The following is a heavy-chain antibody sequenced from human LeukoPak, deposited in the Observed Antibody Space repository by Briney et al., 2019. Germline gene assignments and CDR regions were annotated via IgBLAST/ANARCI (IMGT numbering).Heavy chain of an antibody. CDR2: IYYSGST. D-gene: IGHD4-17*01. V-gene: IGHV4-30-4*01. CDR3: ARVRARGDYGSWFDP. CDR1: GGSISSGDYY. Sequence: PSETLSLTCTVSGGSISSGDYYWSWIRQPPGKGLEWIGYIYYSGSTYYNPSLKSRVTISVDTSKNQFSLKLSSVTAADTAVYYCARVRARGDYGSWFDPWGQGTLVTVSS. J-gene: IGHJ5*02.